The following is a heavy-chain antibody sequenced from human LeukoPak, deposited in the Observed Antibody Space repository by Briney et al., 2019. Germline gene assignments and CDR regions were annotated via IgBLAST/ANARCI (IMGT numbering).Heavy chain of an antibody. CDR2: INPNSGGT. CDR3: ARSPPPGQQPRLGFDY. D-gene: IGHD6-13*01. V-gene: IGHV1-2*02. Sequence: AASVKVSCKASGYTFTGYYMHWVRQAPGQGLEWMGWINPNSGGTNYAQKFQGRVTMTRDTSISTAYMELSRLRSDDTAVYYCARSPPPGQQPRLGFDYWGQGTLVTVSS. J-gene: IGHJ4*02. CDR1: GYTFTGYY.